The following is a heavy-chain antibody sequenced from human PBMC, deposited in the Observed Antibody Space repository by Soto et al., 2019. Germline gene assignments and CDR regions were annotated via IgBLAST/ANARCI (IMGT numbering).Heavy chain of an antibody. CDR1: GFTFSSYA. Sequence: VGSLRLSCAASGFTFSSYAMSWVRQAPGKGLEWVSAISGSGGSTYYADSVKGRFTISRDNSKNTLYLQMNSLRAEDTAVYYCARFYHDEYSSSFYAYYFDYWGQGTLVTVSS. V-gene: IGHV3-23*01. CDR2: ISGSGGST. CDR3: ARFYHDEYSSSFYAYYFDY. D-gene: IGHD6-6*01. J-gene: IGHJ4*02.